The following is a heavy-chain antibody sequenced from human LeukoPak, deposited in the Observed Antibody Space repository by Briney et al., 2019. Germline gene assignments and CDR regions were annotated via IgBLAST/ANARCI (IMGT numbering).Heavy chain of an antibody. Sequence: PGGSLRLSCAASGFTFSSYAMSWVRQAPGKGLEWVSAINGSGGSTYYADSVKGRFTISRDNSKSTLYLQMNSLRAEDTAVYYCAKDQFGFGELLSPLYYYMDVWGKGTTVTVSS. J-gene: IGHJ6*03. CDR2: INGSGGST. V-gene: IGHV3-23*01. CDR1: GFTFSSYA. CDR3: AKDQFGFGELLSPLYYYMDV. D-gene: IGHD3-10*01.